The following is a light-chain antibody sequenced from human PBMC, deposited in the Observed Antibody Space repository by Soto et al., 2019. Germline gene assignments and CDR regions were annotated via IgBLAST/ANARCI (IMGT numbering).Light chain of an antibody. CDR2: GAS. V-gene: IGKV3-20*01. CDR3: QQYGSSPGGRSVAIT. Sequence: EIVLTQSPGTLSLSPGERATLSCRASQSVSSSYLAWYQQKPGQAPRLLIYGASSRATGIPDRFSGSGSGTDFTLTISRLEPEDFAVYYCQQYGSSPGGRSVAITFGQGTKVEIK. J-gene: IGKJ1*01. CDR1: QSVSSSY.